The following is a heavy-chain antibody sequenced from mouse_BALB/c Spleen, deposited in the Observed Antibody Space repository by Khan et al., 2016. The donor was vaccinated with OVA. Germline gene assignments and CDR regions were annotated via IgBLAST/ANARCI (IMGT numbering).Heavy chain of an antibody. Sequence: EVMLVESGGGLVQPGGSRKLSCAASGFTFSSFGMHWVRQAPEKGLEWVAYISSGSSTIYYADTVKGRFTISRDNPKNTLFLQMTSLRSEYTAMYYCARYGNYAMDYWGQGTSVTVSS. V-gene: IGHV5-17*02. J-gene: IGHJ4*01. CDR1: GFTFSSFG. D-gene: IGHD2-1*01. CDR3: ARYGNYAMDY. CDR2: ISSGSSTI.